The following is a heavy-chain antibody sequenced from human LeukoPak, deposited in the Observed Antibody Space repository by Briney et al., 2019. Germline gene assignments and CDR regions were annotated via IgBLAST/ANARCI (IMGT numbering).Heavy chain of an antibody. CDR3: ATFYYDSRRPFDY. D-gene: IGHD3-22*01. CDR1: GYTFNSYY. Sequence: ASVKVSCKASGYTFNSYYMHWVRQAPGQGLEWMGGFDPEDGETIYAQKFQGRVTMTEDTSTDTAYMELSSLRSEDTAVYYCATFYYDSRRPFDYWGQGTLVTVSS. CDR2: FDPEDGET. J-gene: IGHJ4*02. V-gene: IGHV1-24*01.